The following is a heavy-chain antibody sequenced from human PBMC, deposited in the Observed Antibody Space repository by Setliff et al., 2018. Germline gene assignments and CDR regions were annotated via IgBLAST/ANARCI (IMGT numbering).Heavy chain of an antibody. Sequence: ASVKVSCKASGYTFTSYGISWVRQAPGQGLEWMGIINPSGGSTSYAQKFQGRVTMTRDTSTSTVYMELSSLRSEDTAVYYCARVLHSGSYDDPLDYWGQGTLVTVSS. CDR1: GYTFTSYG. CDR3: ARVLHSGSYDDPLDY. CDR2: INPSGGST. J-gene: IGHJ4*02. D-gene: IGHD1-26*01. V-gene: IGHV1-46*01.